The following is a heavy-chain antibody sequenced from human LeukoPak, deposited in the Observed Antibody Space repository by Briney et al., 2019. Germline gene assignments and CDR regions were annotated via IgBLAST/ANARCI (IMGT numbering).Heavy chain of an antibody. D-gene: IGHD3-10*01. CDR3: ARAFMVRGAYDY. CDR1: GYTFTIYA. J-gene: IGHJ4*02. CDR2: INAGNGNT. Sequence: VASVTVSCTASGYTFTIYAMHWVRQAPGQRLEWMGWINAGNGNTKYSQKFQGRVTITRDTSASTAYMELSSLRSEDTAVYYCARAFMVRGAYDYWGQGTLVIVSS. V-gene: IGHV1-3*01.